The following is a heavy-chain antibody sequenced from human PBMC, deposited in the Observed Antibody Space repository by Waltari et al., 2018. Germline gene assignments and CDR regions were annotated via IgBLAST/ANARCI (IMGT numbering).Heavy chain of an antibody. V-gene: IGHV1-2*06. J-gene: IGHJ6*02. CDR2: INPNSGGT. D-gene: IGHD3-10*01. Sequence: QVQLVQSGAEVKKPGASVKVSCKASGYTFTGYYMHWVRQAPGQGLEWMGRINPNSGGTNYAQKVQGRVTMTRDPSISTAYMELSRLRSDDTAVYYCASYGSGSYLDYYGMDVWGQGTTVTVSS. CDR3: ASYGSGSYLDYYGMDV. CDR1: GYTFTGYY.